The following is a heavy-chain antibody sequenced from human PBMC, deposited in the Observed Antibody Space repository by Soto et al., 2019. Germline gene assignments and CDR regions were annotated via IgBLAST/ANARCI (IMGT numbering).Heavy chain of an antibody. CDR3: AIHTGIGGYDYFDY. CDR2: IYYSGST. Sequence: SETLSLTCTVSGGSISSSSYYWGWIRQPPGKGLEWIGSIYYSGSTYYNPSLKSRVTISVDTSKNQFSLKLSSVTAADTAVYYCAIHTGIGGYDYFDYWGQGTLVTVSS. J-gene: IGHJ4*02. D-gene: IGHD5-12*01. V-gene: IGHV4-39*01. CDR1: GGSISSSSYY.